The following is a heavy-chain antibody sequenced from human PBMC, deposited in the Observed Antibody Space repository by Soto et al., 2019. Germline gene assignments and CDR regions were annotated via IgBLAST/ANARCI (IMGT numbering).Heavy chain of an antibody. D-gene: IGHD3-22*01. CDR1: GFTFSSYG. CDR3: AKDLFRFDSSGNSAAVCYFDY. Sequence: VQLLQSGGGLVHPGGSLRLSCAASGFTFSSYGMSWVRQAPGKGLEWVSVLSGSDDDTFYADSVKGRFTISRDNARNTLYLQMDSLRAEDTAIYYCAKDLFRFDSSGNSAAVCYFDYWGQGTLVTVSS. CDR2: LSGSDDDT. V-gene: IGHV3-23*01. J-gene: IGHJ4*02.